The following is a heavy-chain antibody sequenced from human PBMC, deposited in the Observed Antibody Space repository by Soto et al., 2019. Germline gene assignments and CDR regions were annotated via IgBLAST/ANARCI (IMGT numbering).Heavy chain of an antibody. J-gene: IGHJ4*02. CDR2: IIPIIGTP. D-gene: IGHD3-16*01. CDR1: GGTYSNYA. CDR3: ATLTVMLGGAKSDF. Sequence: QMQLVQSGAEVKKPGSSVKVSCKASGGTYSNYAISWVRQAPGQGLEWMGGIIPIIGTPSYAQKFQDRVTNTGEKSTNTPNMEMSSLRSEDTAVFYCATLTVMLGGAKSDFGGKGPLVPVS. V-gene: IGHV1-69*06.